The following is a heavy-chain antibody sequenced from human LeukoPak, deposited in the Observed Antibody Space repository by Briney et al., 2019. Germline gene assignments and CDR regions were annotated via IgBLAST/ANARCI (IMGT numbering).Heavy chain of an antibody. CDR1: GFTFTTSW. Sequence: GGSLRLSCAASGFTFTTSWMTWVRRAPGKGLEWVSSISSSSSYIYYADSVKGRFTISRDNAKNSLYLQMNSLRAEDTAVYYCARDDYGSGSYIDYWGQGTLVTVSS. CDR2: ISSSSSYI. D-gene: IGHD3-10*01. J-gene: IGHJ4*02. CDR3: ARDDYGSGSYIDY. V-gene: IGHV3-21*01.